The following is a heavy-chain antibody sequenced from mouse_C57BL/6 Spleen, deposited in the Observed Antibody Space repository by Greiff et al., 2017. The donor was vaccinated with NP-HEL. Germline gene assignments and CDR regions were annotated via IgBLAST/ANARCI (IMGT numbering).Heavy chain of an antibody. CDR2: IWWDDDK. D-gene: IGHD3-2*02. CDR1: GFSLSTFGMG. J-gene: IGHJ4*01. CDR3: ARIAGQLRLRDYAMDY. V-gene: IGHV8-8*01. Sequence: QVTLKESGPGILQPSQTLSLTCSFSGFSLSTFGMGVGWIRQPSGQGLEWLAHIWWDDDKYYNPALKSRLTISKDTSKNQVFLKIANVDTADTATYYCARIAGQLRLRDYAMDYWGQGTSVTVSS.